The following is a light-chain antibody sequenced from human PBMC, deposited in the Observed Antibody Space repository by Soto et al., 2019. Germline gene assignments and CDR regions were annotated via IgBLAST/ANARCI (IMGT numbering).Light chain of an antibody. CDR3: SSYAGTHIV. V-gene: IGLV2-8*01. CDR1: SSDVGGYNY. Sequence: QSALTQPPSASGSPGQSVAISCTGTSSDVGGYNYVSWYQQHPGKAPKLMTYDVSKRPSGVPDRFSGSKSGNTASLTVSGLQAEDEAEYYCSSYAGTHIVFGTGTKLTVL. CDR2: DVS. J-gene: IGLJ1*01.